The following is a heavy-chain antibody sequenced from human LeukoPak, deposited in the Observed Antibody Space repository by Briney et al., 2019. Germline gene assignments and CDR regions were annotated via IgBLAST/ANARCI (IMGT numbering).Heavy chain of an antibody. J-gene: IGHJ4*02. D-gene: IGHD3-3*01. CDR2: IKQDGSEK. V-gene: IGHV3-7*01. Sequence: PGGSLRPSCAASGFTFSSYWMSWVRQAPGKGLEWVANIKQDGSEKYYVDSVKGRFTISRDNAKNSLYLQMNSLRAEDTAVYYCARDDYDFPIDYWGQGTLVTVSS. CDR1: GFTFSSYW. CDR3: ARDDYDFPIDY.